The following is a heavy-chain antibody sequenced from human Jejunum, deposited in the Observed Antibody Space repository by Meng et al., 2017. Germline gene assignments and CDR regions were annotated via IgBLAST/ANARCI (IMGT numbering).Heavy chain of an antibody. CDR1: GFTFSSHA. V-gene: IGHV3-48*03. CDR2: ISRSGDII. Sequence: GGSLKISCATSGFTFSSHAMDWVRQAPGKGLEWLSYISRSGDIIYYADSVKGRFTISRDNAKDSLYLQMNSLRADDTAVYYCARDGNYGGILDYWGQGTLVTVSS. CDR3: ARDGNYGGILDY. D-gene: IGHD4-23*01. J-gene: IGHJ4*02.